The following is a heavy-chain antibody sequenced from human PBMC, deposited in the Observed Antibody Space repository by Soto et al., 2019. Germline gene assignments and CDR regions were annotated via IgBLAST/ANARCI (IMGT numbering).Heavy chain of an antibody. CDR1: GYTFTSYG. CDR3: ATRSPAFDY. J-gene: IGHJ4*02. CDR2: ITTDNGKI. Sequence: QVQLVQSGPEVKKPGASVKVSCKTSGYTFTSYGISWVRQAPGQGLEWMGWITTDNGKITYAQKLQGRVTTTTDTSTSTAYTEMRSLRSDDTAVYYCATRSPAFDYWGQGPLVTVSS. V-gene: IGHV1-18*01.